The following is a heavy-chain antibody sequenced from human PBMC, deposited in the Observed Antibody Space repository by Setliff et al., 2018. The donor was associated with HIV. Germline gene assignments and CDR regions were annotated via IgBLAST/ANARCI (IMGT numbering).Heavy chain of an antibody. V-gene: IGHV1-18*01. CDR1: GYTFSNYG. J-gene: IGHJ2*01. D-gene: IGHD1-26*01. Sequence: ASVKVSCKASGYTFSNYGITWVRQAPGQGLEWMGWITSYNGNTNYAKKFKGRVTMTTDTSTSVAYMELKSLRSEDTAVYYCARDHHSGRGSNFPWYSDLWGRGTLVTVSS. CDR3: ARDHHSGRGSNFPWYSDL. CDR2: ITSYNGNT.